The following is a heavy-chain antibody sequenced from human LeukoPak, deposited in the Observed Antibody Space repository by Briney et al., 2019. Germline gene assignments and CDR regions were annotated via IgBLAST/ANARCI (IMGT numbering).Heavy chain of an antibody. CDR2: IIPIFGTA. CDR3: ARARFDIVVVPAALNFDY. Sequence: SVKVSCKASGGTFSSYAISWARQAPGQGLEWMGGIIPIFGTANYAQKFQGRVTVTADESTSTAYMELSSLRSEDTAVYYCARARFDIVVVPAALNFDYWGQGTLVTVSS. J-gene: IGHJ4*02. D-gene: IGHD2-2*01. V-gene: IGHV1-69*13. CDR1: GGTFSSYA.